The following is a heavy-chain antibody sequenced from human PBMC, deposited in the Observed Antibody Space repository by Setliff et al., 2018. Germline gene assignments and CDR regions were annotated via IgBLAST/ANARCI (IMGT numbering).Heavy chain of an antibody. CDR2: IYYSGST. Sequence: SETLSLTCTVSGGSISSSDFYWGWIRQPPGKGLEWIGSIYYSGSTYYNPSLKSRVTISVDTSKNQFSLKLSSVTAADTAVYYCARYDYVWGSYHLNCFDPWGQGTLVTVSS. D-gene: IGHD3-16*02. V-gene: IGHV4-39*07. CDR1: GGSISSSDFY. CDR3: ARYDYVWGSYHLNCFDP. J-gene: IGHJ5*02.